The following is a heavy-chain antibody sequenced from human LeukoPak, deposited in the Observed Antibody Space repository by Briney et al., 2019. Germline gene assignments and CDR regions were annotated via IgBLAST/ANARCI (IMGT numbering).Heavy chain of an antibody. V-gene: IGHV3-21*01. CDR1: GFTFSSYS. D-gene: IGHD5-24*01. CDR3: ARDREMATIHYYYYYMDV. CDR2: ISSSSSYI. Sequence: GGSLRLSCAASGFTFSSYSMNWVRQAPGKGLEWVSSISSSSSYIYYADSVKGRFTISRDNAKNSLYLQMNSLRAEDTAVYYCARDREMATIHYYYYYMDVWGKGTTVTVSS. J-gene: IGHJ6*03.